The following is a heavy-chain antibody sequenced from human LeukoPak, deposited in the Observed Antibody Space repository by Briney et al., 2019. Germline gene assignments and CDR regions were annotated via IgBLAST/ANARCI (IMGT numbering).Heavy chain of an antibody. CDR1: GYTLAELS. Sequence: ASVKVSCKVSGYTLAELSMHWVRQAPGKGLEWMGGFDPEDGETIYAQKFQGRVTMTEDTSTDTAYMELSSLRSEDTAVYYCASGPFGVVSRDYWGQGTLVTVSS. D-gene: IGHD3-3*01. CDR3: ASGPFGVVSRDY. CDR2: FDPEDGET. J-gene: IGHJ4*02. V-gene: IGHV1-24*01.